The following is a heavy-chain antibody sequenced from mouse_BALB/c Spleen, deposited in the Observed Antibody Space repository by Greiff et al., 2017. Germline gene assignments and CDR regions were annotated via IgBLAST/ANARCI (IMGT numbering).Heavy chain of an antibody. CDR2: ISYDGSN. J-gene: IGHJ4*01. CDR1: GYSITSGYY. Sequence: EVKLQESGPGLVKPSQSLSLTCSVTGYSITSGYYWNWIRQFPGNKLEWMGYISYDGSNNYNPSLKNRISITRDTSKNQFFLKLNSVTTEDTATYYCAILLDPDAMDYWGQGTSVTVSS. V-gene: IGHV3-6*02. CDR3: AILLDPDAMDY.